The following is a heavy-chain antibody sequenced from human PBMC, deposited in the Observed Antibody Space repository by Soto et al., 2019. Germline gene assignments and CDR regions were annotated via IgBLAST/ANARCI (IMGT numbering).Heavy chain of an antibody. J-gene: IGHJ5*01. CDR1: GYTFNNYD. CDR3: TRAYDAETFDF. CDR2: MNPNSGNT. Sequence: ASVKVSCKASGYTFNNYDINWVRQAPGHGLEWMGWMNPNSGNTGYAQNFRGRVTMTQNTAIGTAYMELSSLRSDDTATYYCTRAYDAETFDFWGQGTRVTVSS. D-gene: IGHD3-16*01. V-gene: IGHV1-8*02.